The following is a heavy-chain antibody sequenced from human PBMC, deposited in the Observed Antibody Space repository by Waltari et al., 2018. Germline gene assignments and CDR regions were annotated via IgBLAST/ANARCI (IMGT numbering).Heavy chain of an antibody. Sequence: QVQLVQSGAEVTKPGASVKVSCKASGSTSPSYDINWVRQATGQGLEWMGWMNPNSGNTGYAQKFQGRVTMTRNTSISTAYMELSSLRSEDTAVYYCARRIHELYYYYGMDVWGQGTTVTVSS. CDR2: MNPNSGNT. D-gene: IGHD1-7*01. CDR1: GSTSPSYD. J-gene: IGHJ6*02. CDR3: ARRIHELYYYYGMDV. V-gene: IGHV1-8*02.